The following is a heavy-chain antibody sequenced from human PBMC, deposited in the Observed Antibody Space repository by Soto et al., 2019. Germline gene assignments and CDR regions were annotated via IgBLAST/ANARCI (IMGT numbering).Heavy chain of an antibody. CDR2: ISGYNGNT. J-gene: IGHJ6*02. D-gene: IGHD1-26*01. CDR3: ARDVFSGGAPPCPDMDV. V-gene: IGHV1-18*04. Sequence: ASVKLSCKASGYTFSGYSITWVRQAPGQGLEWMGRISGYNGNTNYARTLRGRLTLTTDTSTSTAYMELRSLTSDDTAVYYCARDVFSGGAPPCPDMDVWGPGTTVTVSS. CDR1: GYTFSGYS.